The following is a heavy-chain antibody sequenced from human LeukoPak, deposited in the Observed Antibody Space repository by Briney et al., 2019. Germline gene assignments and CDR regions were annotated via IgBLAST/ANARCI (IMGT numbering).Heavy chain of an antibody. CDR3: ARVTIGYCSGGSCNHAFDI. Sequence: PSETLSLTCTVSGYSISSGYYWGWIRQPPGKGLEWIGSIYHSGSTYYNPSLKSRVTISVDRSKNQFSLKLSSVTAADTAVYYCARVTIGYCSGGSCNHAFDIWGQGTMVTVSS. J-gene: IGHJ3*02. CDR2: IYHSGST. V-gene: IGHV4-38-2*02. CDR1: GYSISSGYY. D-gene: IGHD2-15*01.